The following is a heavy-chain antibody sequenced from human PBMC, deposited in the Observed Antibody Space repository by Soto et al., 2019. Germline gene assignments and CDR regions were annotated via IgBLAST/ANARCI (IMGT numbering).Heavy chain of an antibody. V-gene: IGHV3-30*18. Sequence: GGSLRLSCAASGFTFSSYGMHWVRQAPGKGLEWVAVISHDGSNEYYADSVKGRFTISRDNSKNTLYLQMNSLRADDTALYYCAKEREMATIPFDYWGQGTLVTVSS. CDR2: ISHDGSNE. CDR1: GFTFSSYG. J-gene: IGHJ4*02. CDR3: AKEREMATIPFDY. D-gene: IGHD5-12*01.